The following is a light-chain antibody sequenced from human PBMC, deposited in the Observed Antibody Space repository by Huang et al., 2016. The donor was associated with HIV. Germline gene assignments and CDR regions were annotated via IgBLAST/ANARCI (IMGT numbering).Light chain of an antibody. CDR3: QQGFSTPYT. J-gene: IGKJ2*01. CDR1: QAINTY. Sequence: DIQRTQSPSSLSTSVGDRVIITCRASQAINTYLNWYHQKLGKAPKLLISAVSSLQSGVPSRFSGSGSVTYFTLTISSLQPEDFATYYCQQGFSTPYTFGQGTKVEI. V-gene: IGKV1-39*01. CDR2: AVS.